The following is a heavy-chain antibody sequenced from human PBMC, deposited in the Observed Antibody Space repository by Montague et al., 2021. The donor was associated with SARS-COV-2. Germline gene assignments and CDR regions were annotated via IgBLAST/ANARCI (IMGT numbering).Heavy chain of an antibody. Sequence: PALVKPTQTLTLTCTFSGFSLSTSGMCVSWIRQPPGKALEWLALIDWDDDKYYSTSLKTRLTISKDTSKNQVVLTMTNMDPVDTATYYCARIRAELWPNCYYYGMDVWGQGTTVTVSS. V-gene: IGHV2-70*01. D-gene: IGHD5-18*01. CDR1: GFSLSTSGMC. CDR2: IDWDDDK. J-gene: IGHJ6*02. CDR3: ARIRAELWPNCYYYGMDV.